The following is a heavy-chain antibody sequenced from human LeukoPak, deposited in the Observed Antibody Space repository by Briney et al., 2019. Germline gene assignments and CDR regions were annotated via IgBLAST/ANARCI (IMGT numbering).Heavy chain of an antibody. CDR2: ICAYNGNT. Sequence: ASVKVSCKASGYTFTSYGISWVRQAPGQGLEWMGWICAYNGNTNYAQKLQGRVTMTTDTSTSTAYMELRSLRSDDTAVYYCARDPPLFSWRSESRVDYWGQGTLVTVSS. D-gene: IGHD2-15*01. J-gene: IGHJ4*02. CDR3: ARDPPLFSWRSESRVDY. V-gene: IGHV1-18*01. CDR1: GYTFTSYG.